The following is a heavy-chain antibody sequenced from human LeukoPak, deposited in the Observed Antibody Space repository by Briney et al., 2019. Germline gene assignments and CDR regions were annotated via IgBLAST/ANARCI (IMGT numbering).Heavy chain of an antibody. CDR1: GDSISGVY. CDR3: ARHPFATPFDH. CDR2: VYYSGDT. D-gene: IGHD2-15*01. Sequence: SETLSLTCTVSGDSISGVYWSWIGQPPGKGLEWIGYVYYSGDTNYNPSLKSRVTMSLDTSKNQVSLRLSSVTAADTAVYYCARHPFATPFDHWGRGTLLTVSS. J-gene: IGHJ4*02. V-gene: IGHV4-59*08.